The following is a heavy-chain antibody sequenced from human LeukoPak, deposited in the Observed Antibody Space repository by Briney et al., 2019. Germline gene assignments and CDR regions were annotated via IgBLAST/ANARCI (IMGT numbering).Heavy chain of an antibody. CDR2: FDPEDGET. V-gene: IGHV1-24*01. CDR3: ATGGDGRWFFDI. J-gene: IGHJ3*02. D-gene: IGHD1-26*01. Sequence: ASVKVSCKVSGYTLTELSMHWVRQAPGKGLEWMGGFDPEDGETIYAQKFQGRVTMTEDTSTDTAYMELSSLRSEDTAVYYCATGGDGRWFFDIWGQGTMVTVSS. CDR1: GYTLTELS.